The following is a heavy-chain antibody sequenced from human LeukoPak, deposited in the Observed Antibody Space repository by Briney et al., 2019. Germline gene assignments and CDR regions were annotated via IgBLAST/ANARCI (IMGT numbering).Heavy chain of an antibody. D-gene: IGHD1-26*01. Sequence: GGSLRLSCAASGFTLEDYVMSWVRQPPGKGLELVSSVNWSGGSTAYADSVKGRFTISRDNAKNSLYLQMNSLRAEDTALYYCTRGSGSYPDYWGQGTLVTVSS. CDR3: TRGSGSYPDY. V-gene: IGHV3-20*04. CDR2: VNWSGGST. J-gene: IGHJ4*02. CDR1: GFTLEDYV.